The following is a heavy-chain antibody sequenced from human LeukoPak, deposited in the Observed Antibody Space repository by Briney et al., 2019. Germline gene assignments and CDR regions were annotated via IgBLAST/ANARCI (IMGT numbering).Heavy chain of an antibody. CDR3: ARGLRLQLWSVKPRFDP. D-gene: IGHD5-18*01. Sequence: SETLSLTCTVSGGSISSSIYYWGWIRQSPGKGLEWIGSIYYSGSTYYNPSLKSRVTISVDTSKNQFSLKLSSATAADTAVYYCARGLRLQLWSVKPRFDPWGQGTLVTVSS. J-gene: IGHJ5*02. CDR2: IYYSGST. CDR1: GGSISSSIYY. V-gene: IGHV4-39*07.